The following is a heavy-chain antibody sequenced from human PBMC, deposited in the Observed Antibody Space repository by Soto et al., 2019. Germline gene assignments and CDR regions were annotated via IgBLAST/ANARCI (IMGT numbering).Heavy chain of an antibody. CDR2: ISGGGINT. Sequence: WWALRLSCAASGFTFSSYALTWFRQAPGKGLEWVSVISGGGINTLYADSVKGRFTISRDNSKNTLYLQMNSLRADDTAVYYCATVGRANYFDNWGQGTLVTVSS. CDR1: GFTFSSYA. J-gene: IGHJ4*02. CDR3: ATVGRANYFDN. V-gene: IGHV3-23*01.